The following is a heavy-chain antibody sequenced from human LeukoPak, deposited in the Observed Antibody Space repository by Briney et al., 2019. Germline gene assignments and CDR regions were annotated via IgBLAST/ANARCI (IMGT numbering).Heavy chain of an antibody. D-gene: IGHD2-15*01. CDR1: GGTFSSYA. CDR2: IIPIFGTA. J-gene: IGHJ4*02. Sequence: ASVKVSCKASGGTFSSYAISWVRQAPGQGLEWMGGIIPIFGTANYAQKFQGRVTITADESTSTAYMELSSLRSEDTAVYYCARDRALGYCSGGSCYSGDYWGQGTLVTVSS. V-gene: IGHV1-69*13. CDR3: ARDRALGYCSGGSCYSGDY.